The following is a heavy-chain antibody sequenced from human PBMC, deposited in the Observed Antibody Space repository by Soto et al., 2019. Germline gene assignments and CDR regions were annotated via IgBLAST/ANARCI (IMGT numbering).Heavy chain of an antibody. CDR2: IIPFSGTA. V-gene: IGHV1-69*06. CDR3: VREGYYDSSGYYPGWFDP. J-gene: IGHJ5*02. Sequence: SVKVPCKASEYTLSSYAISCVRQAPGQVLEWMGGIIPFSGTANYAQKFQGRVTITADKSTSTAYMELSSLRSEDTAVYYCVREGYYDSSGYYPGWFDPWGQGTLVTVSS. D-gene: IGHD3-22*01. CDR1: EYTLSSYA.